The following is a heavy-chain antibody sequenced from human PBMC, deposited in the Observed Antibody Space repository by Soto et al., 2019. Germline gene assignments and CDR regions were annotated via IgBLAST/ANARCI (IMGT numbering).Heavy chain of an antibody. Sequence: QVELQQSGPGLVKPSQTLSLTCAISGDSVSSNSAAWNWIRQSPSSGLEWLGRTFYRSKWYNDYAVSVRGRITINPDTSKNQFSLHLSSVTPDDTAVYYCARDVGTAFPFEYWGQGTLVTVSS. V-gene: IGHV6-1*01. D-gene: IGHD2-21*02. CDR1: GDSVSSNSAA. CDR2: TFYRSKWYN. CDR3: ARDVGTAFPFEY. J-gene: IGHJ4*02.